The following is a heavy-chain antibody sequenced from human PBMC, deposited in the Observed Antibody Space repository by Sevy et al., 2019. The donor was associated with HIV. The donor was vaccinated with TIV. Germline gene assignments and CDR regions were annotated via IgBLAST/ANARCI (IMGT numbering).Heavy chain of an antibody. J-gene: IGHJ6*02. Sequence: ASVKVSCKASGGIVRSFAISWVRQAPGQGLEWMGGMMPIFGRTDCAQNFQGRVTITADDSTSTAYMDLSRLRSDDTATYYCARSLSLSHYYYGMDVWGQGTTVTVSS. V-gene: IGHV1-69*13. D-gene: IGHD2-2*01. CDR1: GGIVRSFA. CDR3: ARSLSLSHYYYGMDV. CDR2: MMPIFGRT.